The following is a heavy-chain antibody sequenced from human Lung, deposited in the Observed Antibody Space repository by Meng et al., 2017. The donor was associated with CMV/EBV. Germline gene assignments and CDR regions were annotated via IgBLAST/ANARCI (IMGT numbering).Heavy chain of an antibody. CDR2: ISYEGSNK. V-gene: IGHV3-30*04. Sequence: GESLKISCAASGFTFSAHAVHWVRQAPVKWLEWVASISYEGSNKYYSDSVKGRFTISRENSENMLYVQMNSLRAEDTAVYYCARDGRYLHIRTFGGGLDVWGQGATVTVSS. CDR1: GFTFSAHA. CDR3: ARDGRYLHIRTFGGGLDV. D-gene: IGHD3-16*01. J-gene: IGHJ6*02.